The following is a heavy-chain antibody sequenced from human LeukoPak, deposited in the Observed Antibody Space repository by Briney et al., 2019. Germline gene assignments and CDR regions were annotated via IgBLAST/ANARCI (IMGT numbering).Heavy chain of an antibody. Sequence: SETLSLTCAVYVGSFSGYYWSCIRRPPGKGLEWSGDINQSGRTNYTPPLKSRDTISVDTPKNQFSLKLSSVTAAGTAVFYCARVNDLGPELLVGYFDYWGERTLGTVSS. CDR1: VGSFSGYY. J-gene: IGHJ4*02. D-gene: IGHD1-26*01. CDR2: INQSGRT. CDR3: ARVNDLGPELLVGYFDY. V-gene: IGHV4-34*01.